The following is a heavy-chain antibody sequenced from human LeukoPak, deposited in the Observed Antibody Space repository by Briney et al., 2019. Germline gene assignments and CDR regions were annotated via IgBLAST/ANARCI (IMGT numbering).Heavy chain of an antibody. CDR2: ISGGGGST. Sequence: GGSLRLSCAASGFTFSSYAMSWVRQAPGKGLEWVSAISGGGGSTYYADSVKGRFTISRDNSKNTLYLQMNSLRAEDTAVYYCAKALGDIVVVPAVLNFDYWGQGTLVTVSS. D-gene: IGHD2-2*01. J-gene: IGHJ4*02. CDR1: GFTFSSYA. CDR3: AKALGDIVVVPAVLNFDY. V-gene: IGHV3-23*01.